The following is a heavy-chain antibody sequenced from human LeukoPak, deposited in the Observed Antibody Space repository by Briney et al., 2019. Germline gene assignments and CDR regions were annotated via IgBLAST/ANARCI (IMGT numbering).Heavy chain of an antibody. J-gene: IGHJ6*04. V-gene: IGHV3-48*03. CDR1: GFTFSSYE. D-gene: IGHD3-10*02. CDR3: AELGITMIGGV. CDR2: ISSSGSTI. Sequence: GGSLRLSCAASGFTFSSYEMNWVRQAPGKGLEWVSYISSSGSTIYYADSVKGRFTISGDNAKNSLYLQMNSLRAEDTAVYYCAELGITMIGGVWSKGTTVTISS.